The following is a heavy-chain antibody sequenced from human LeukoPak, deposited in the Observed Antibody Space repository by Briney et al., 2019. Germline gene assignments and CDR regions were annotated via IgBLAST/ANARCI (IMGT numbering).Heavy chain of an antibody. CDR1: GFXFNNAW. Sequence: GGSLRLSCAASGFXFNNAWMSWVRQAPGKGLEWVAVISYDGSNKYYADSVKGRFTISRDNSKNTLYLQMNSLRAEDTAVYYCAKEGAHDYGGPDYFDYWGQGTLVTVSS. CDR3: AKEGAHDYGGPDYFDY. D-gene: IGHD2-21*01. J-gene: IGHJ4*02. V-gene: IGHV3-30*18. CDR2: ISYDGSNK.